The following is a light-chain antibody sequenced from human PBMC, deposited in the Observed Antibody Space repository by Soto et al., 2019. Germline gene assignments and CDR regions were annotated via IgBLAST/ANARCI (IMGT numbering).Light chain of an antibody. CDR3: QQYNSYPRT. V-gene: IGKV1-5*03. Sequence: DIQMTQSPSTLSESPADRATIACGASQSISSWLAWYQQKPGKAPKLLIYDASSLESGVPSRFSGSGSGTEFTLTISSLQPDDFATYYCQQYNSYPRTFGQGTKVDIK. CDR2: DAS. CDR1: QSISSW. J-gene: IGKJ1*01.